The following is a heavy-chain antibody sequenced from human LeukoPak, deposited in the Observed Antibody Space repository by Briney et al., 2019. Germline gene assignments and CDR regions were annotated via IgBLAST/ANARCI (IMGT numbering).Heavy chain of an antibody. CDR2: ISGSGGST. Sequence: GGSLRLSCAASGFTFSSYAMSWVSQAPGKGLEWVSAISGSGGSTYYADSVKGRFTISRDNSKNTLYLQMNSLRAEDTAVYYCAKGYDFWSGFFDYWGQGTLVTVSS. CDR1: GFTFSSYA. V-gene: IGHV3-23*01. D-gene: IGHD3-3*01. CDR3: AKGYDFWSGFFDY. J-gene: IGHJ4*02.